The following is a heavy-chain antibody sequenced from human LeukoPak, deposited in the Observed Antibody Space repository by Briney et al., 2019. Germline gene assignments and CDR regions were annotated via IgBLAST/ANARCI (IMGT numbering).Heavy chain of an antibody. D-gene: IGHD2-21*01. CDR3: ARLLRGDCLVDY. CDR2: IYYSGST. V-gene: IGHV4-39*01. Sequence: SETLSLTCTVSGGSISSSSYYWGWIRQPPGKGLEWIGSIYYSGSTYYNPSLKSRVTISVDTSKNQFSLKLSSVTAADTAVYYCARLLRGDCLVDYWGQGTLVTVSS. CDR1: GGSISSSSYY. J-gene: IGHJ4*02.